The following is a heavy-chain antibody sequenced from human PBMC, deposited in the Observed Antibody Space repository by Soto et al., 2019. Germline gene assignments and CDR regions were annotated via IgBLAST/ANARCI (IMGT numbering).Heavy chain of an antibody. J-gene: IGHJ4*02. CDR1: GYTFTSYA. CDR2: INAGNGNT. CDR3: ARGDYYDIHDY. Sequence: QVQLVQSGAEVKKPGASVKVSCKASGYTFTSYAIHWVRQAPGQGLVWMGWINAGNGNTKSSQKFQGRVTITRDTSASTAFMELSSLRSEDTSVYYCARGDYYDIHDYWGQGTLVTVSS. D-gene: IGHD3-22*01. V-gene: IGHV1-3*01.